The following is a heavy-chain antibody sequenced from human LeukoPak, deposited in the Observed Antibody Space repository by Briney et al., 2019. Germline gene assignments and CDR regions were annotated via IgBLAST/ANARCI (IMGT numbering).Heavy chain of an antibody. Sequence: ASVKVSCEASGYTFIGYCMHWVRQAPGQGLEWMGWINPKSGDTNYAQNSQGRVTVTRDTSISTAYIDLSRLRSDDTAIYYCARGRGSSPYDAFDIWGQGTMVTVSS. V-gene: IGHV1-2*02. CDR1: GYTFIGYC. CDR2: INPKSGDT. D-gene: IGHD3-16*01. J-gene: IGHJ3*02. CDR3: ARGRGSSPYDAFDI.